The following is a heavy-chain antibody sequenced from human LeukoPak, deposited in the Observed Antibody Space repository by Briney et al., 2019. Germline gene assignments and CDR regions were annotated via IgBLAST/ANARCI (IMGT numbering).Heavy chain of an antibody. CDR3: ATTTVTTSAGFDY. V-gene: IGHV4-61*09. Sequence: SETLSLTCTVSGGSISSGNNRWSWIRQPAGKGLEWIGHIYTSGSANYNPSLKSRVTISVDTSKNQFSLKLSSVPAADTAVYYCATTTVTTSAGFDYWGQGTLVTVSS. J-gene: IGHJ4*02. CDR1: GGSISSGNNR. D-gene: IGHD4-17*01. CDR2: IYTSGSA.